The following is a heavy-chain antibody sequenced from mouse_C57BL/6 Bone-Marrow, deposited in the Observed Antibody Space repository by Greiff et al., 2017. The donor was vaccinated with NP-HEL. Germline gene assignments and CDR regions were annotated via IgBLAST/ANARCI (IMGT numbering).Heavy chain of an antibody. Sequence: QVQLQQPGAELVRPGSSVKLSCKASGYTFTSYWMDWVKQRPGQGLEWIGNIYPSDSETHYNQKFKDKATLTVDKSSSTAYMQLSSLTSEDSAVYYCARDTTVPYWYFDVWGTGTTVTVSS. CDR2: IYPSDSET. V-gene: IGHV1-61*01. J-gene: IGHJ1*03. D-gene: IGHD1-1*01. CDR3: ARDTTVPYWYFDV. CDR1: GYTFTSYW.